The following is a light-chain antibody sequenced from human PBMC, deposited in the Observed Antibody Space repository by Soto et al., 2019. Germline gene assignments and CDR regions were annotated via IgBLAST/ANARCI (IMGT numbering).Light chain of an antibody. V-gene: IGLV2-14*03. J-gene: IGLJ2*01. Sequence: QSALTQPASVSASPGQSITISCTGTSSDIGGYNYVSWYQQHPGKAPKLMIFDVSARPSGVSNRFSGSNSGNTASLTISGLQAEDEADYYCSSYTSNSTVVFGGGTKLTVL. CDR2: DVS. CDR1: SSDIGGYNY. CDR3: SSYTSNSTVV.